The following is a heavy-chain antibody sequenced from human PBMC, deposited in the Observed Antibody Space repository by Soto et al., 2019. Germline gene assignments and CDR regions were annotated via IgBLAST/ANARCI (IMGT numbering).Heavy chain of an antibody. J-gene: IGHJ6*02. V-gene: IGHV1-18*01. CDR2: ISAYNGNT. CDR3: AIVAGYYYYGMDV. D-gene: IGHD6-19*01. CDR1: GYTFASYG. Sequence: ASVKVSCKASGYTFASYGSRWVRQAPGQGLEWMGWISAYNGNTNYAQKLQGRVTMTTDTSTSTAYMELRSLRSDDTAVYYCAIVAGYYYYGMDVWGQGTTVTVSS.